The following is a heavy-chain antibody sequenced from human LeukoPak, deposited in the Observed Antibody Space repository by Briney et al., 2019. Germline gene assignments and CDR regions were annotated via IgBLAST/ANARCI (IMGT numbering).Heavy chain of an antibody. D-gene: IGHD5-18*01. CDR3: AKSPGGYSYGFNYFDY. Sequence: PGGSLRLSCAASGFTFSSYGMHWVRQAPGKGLEWVAVISYDGSNKYYADSVEGRFTISRDNSKNTLYLQMNSLRAEDTAVYYCAKSPGGYSYGFNYFDYWGQGTLVTVSS. J-gene: IGHJ4*02. CDR2: ISYDGSNK. V-gene: IGHV3-30*18. CDR1: GFTFSSYG.